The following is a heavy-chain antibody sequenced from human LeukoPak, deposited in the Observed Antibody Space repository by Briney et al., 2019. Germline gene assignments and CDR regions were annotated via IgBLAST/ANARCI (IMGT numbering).Heavy chain of an antibody. D-gene: IGHD2-15*01. CDR3: ARDRGGSYSAIDY. CDR1: GFTFSSYS. CDR2: ISGSSITI. V-gene: IGHV3-48*04. Sequence: GGSLRLSCAASGFTFSSYSLNWVRQAPGKGPEWVSFISGSSITIYYADSVKGRFTISRDNAEKSLYLQMNSLRAEDTAVYYCARDRGGSYSAIDYWGQGTLVTVSS. J-gene: IGHJ4*02.